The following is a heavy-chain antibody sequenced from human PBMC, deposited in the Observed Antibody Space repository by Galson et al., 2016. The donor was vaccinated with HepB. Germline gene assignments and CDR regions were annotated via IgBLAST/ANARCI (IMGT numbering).Heavy chain of an antibody. Sequence: TLSLTCAVSGGSISSGDYSWSWIRQPPGKGLEWIGHIYLTETTYYNPSLKSRVAISIDRSKNQLSLRLSSVTAADTAVYYCARANWGSIDLWGQGTQVTVSS. D-gene: IGHD7-27*01. CDR1: GGSISSGDYS. J-gene: IGHJ5*02. V-gene: IGHV4-30-2*01. CDR2: IYLTETT. CDR3: ARANWGSIDL.